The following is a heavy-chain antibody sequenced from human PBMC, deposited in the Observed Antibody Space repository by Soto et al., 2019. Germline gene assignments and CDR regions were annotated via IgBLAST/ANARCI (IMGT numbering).Heavy chain of an antibody. CDR3: AKSRYNWNDGLFEY. CDR2: ISYDGINK. J-gene: IGHJ4*02. Sequence: QVQLVESGGGVVQPGRSLRLSCAASGFTFSSYGIHWVRQAPAKWLELVAIISYDGINKYYANSVKGRFTISRDNSKNALYLQMNSLRVEDMAVYYFAKSRYNWNDGLFEYWGQGTLVTFSS. D-gene: IGHD1-1*01. V-gene: IGHV3-30*18. CDR1: GFTFSSYG.